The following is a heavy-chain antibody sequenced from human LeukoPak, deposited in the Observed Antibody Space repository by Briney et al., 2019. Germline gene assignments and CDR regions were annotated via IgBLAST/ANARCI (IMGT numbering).Heavy chain of an antibody. Sequence: GGSLRLSCAASGFTFSSYGMHWVRQAPGKGLEWVAVIWYDGSNKYYADSVKGRFTISRDNSKNTLYLQMNSLRAEDTAVYYCATIRTCGGDCYYFDYWGQGTLVTVSS. V-gene: IGHV3-33*01. CDR3: ATIRTCGGDCYYFDY. CDR2: IWYDGSNK. CDR1: GFTFSSYG. J-gene: IGHJ4*02. D-gene: IGHD2-21*02.